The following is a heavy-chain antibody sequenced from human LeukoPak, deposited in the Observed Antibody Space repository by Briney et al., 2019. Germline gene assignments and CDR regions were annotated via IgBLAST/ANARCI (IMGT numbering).Heavy chain of an antibody. J-gene: IGHJ4*02. CDR3: AKGPLHYIHGTHYFDY. V-gene: IGHV3-23*01. CDR1: GFTFSSYG. D-gene: IGHD1-14*01. CDR2: ISNNGDST. Sequence: GGTLRLSCAASGFTFSSYGMSWVRQAPGKGLEWVSGISNNGDSTHYADSVMGRFTISRDNSKSTLYLQMNSLRAEDTAVYYCAKGPLHYIHGTHYFDYWGQGTLVTVSS.